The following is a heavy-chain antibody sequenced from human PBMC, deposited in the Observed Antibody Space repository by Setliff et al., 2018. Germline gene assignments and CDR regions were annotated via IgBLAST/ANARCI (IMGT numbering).Heavy chain of an antibody. V-gene: IGHV3-11*05. Sequence: PGGSLRLSCAASGFTFSDYYMSWIRQAPGKGLEWVSYISSSSSYTNYADPVKGRLTISRDNIKNTAFLQMNSLRAEDTAVYYCAKGSYSYGLWGQGTLVTVSS. CDR2: ISSSSSYT. CDR1: GFTFSDYY. J-gene: IGHJ4*02. D-gene: IGHD5-18*01. CDR3: AKGSYSYGL.